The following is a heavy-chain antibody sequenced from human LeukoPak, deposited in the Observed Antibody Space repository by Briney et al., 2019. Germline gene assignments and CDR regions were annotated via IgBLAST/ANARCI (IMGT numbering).Heavy chain of an antibody. CDR1: GGSINISY. CDR2: IYYRGST. CDR3: ARSGVFTGYDAFDI. D-gene: IGHD6-13*01. J-gene: IGHJ3*02. V-gene: IGHV4-59*08. Sequence: SETLSLTCTVSGGSINISYWSWIRQPPGKGREWIGYIYYRGSTNYNPSLKSRVTISVDTSKNQYSLKLSSVTAADTAVYYRARSGVFTGYDAFDIWGQGTRVTVSS.